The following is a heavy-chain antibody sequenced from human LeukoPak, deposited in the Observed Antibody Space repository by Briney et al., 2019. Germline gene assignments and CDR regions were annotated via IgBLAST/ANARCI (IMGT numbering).Heavy chain of an antibody. CDR3: ARGISSWYLDY. Sequence: GGSLRLSCAASGFTFSSYGMHWVRQDPGKGLEWVAVIWYDGSNKYYADSVKGRFTISRDNSKNTLYLQMNSLRAEDTAVYYCARGISSWYLDYWGQGTLVTVSS. D-gene: IGHD3-3*02. CDR2: IWYDGSNK. V-gene: IGHV3-33*01. J-gene: IGHJ4*02. CDR1: GFTFSSYG.